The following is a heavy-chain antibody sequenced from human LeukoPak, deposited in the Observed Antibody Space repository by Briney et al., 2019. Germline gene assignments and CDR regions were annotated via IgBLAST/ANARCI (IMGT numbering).Heavy chain of an antibody. CDR2: INPHSGGT. Sequence: ASVKVSCKASGYTFTGYYLHWVRQAPGQGLEWMGWINPHSGGTNYAQKFQGRVTMTRDTSISTAYMELSRLRSEDTAVYYCATTRYSSSWYWFDPWGQGTLVTVSS. V-gene: IGHV1-2*02. CDR1: GYTFTGYY. CDR3: ATTRYSSSWYWFDP. D-gene: IGHD6-13*01. J-gene: IGHJ5*02.